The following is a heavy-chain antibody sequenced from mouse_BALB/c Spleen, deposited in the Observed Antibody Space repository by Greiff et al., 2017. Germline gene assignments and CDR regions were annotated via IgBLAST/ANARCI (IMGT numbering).Heavy chain of an antibody. CDR3: ARGNGYSWIAY. D-gene: IGHD2-3*01. V-gene: IGHV14-3*02. J-gene: IGHJ3*01. Sequence: EVQLQQSGAELVKPGASVKLSCTASGFNIKDTYMHWVKQRPEQGLEWIGRIDPANGNTKYDPKFQGKATITADTSSNTAYLQLSSLTSEDTAVYYCARGNGYSWIAYWGQGTLVTVSA. CDR1: GFNIKDTY. CDR2: IDPANGNT.